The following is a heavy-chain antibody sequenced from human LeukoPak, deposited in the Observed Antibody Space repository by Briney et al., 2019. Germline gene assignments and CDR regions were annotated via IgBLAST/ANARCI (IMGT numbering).Heavy chain of an antibody. Sequence: ASVKVSCKASGYTFTSYGISWMLQAPGQGLEWMGWTSAYNGSTNYAQKLQGRVTMTTDTSTSTVYIERRSLRSEDTAVYYRARAGESSSWLGFFYMDVCGKGTTVTVSS. CDR3: ARAGESSSWLGFFYMDV. CDR2: TSAYNGST. D-gene: IGHD6-13*01. J-gene: IGHJ6*03. CDR1: GYTFTSYG. V-gene: IGHV1-18*01.